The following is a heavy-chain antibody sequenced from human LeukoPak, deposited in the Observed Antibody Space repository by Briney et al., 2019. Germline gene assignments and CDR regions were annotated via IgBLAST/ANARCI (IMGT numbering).Heavy chain of an antibody. V-gene: IGHV3-23*01. CDR3: AKGVNTDPRQWLVHT. Sequence: HPGGSLRLSCAASGFTFTSCAMTWVRQAPGKGLEWVSAISGSGDSTYYADSVKGRFTISRDNSKNTLYLQMNSLRAEDTAVYYCAKGVNTDPRQWLVHTWGQGTLVTVSS. J-gene: IGHJ5*02. CDR1: GFTFTSCA. D-gene: IGHD6-19*01. CDR2: ISGSGDST.